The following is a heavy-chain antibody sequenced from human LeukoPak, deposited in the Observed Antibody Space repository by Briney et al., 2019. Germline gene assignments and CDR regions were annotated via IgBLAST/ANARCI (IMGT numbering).Heavy chain of an antibody. Sequence: PGGSLRLSCAASGFTFSSYAMSWVRQAPGPGLKWVSGISGSGGSTYYADSVKARFTISRDNSKNTLYLPMNCLIGAHPAIAYIAKDASAIFGVVIITHPEDLFDYWGQGTLVTVSS. CDR2: ISGSGGST. V-gene: IGHV3-23*01. J-gene: IGHJ4*02. D-gene: IGHD3-3*01. CDR1: GFTFSSYA. CDR3: AKDASAIFGVVIITHPEDLFDY.